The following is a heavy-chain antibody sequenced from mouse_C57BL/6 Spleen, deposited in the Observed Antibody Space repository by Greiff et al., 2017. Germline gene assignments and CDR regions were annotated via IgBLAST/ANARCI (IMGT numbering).Heavy chain of an antibody. D-gene: IGHD1-1*01. CDR1: GYTFTDYN. CDR3: ARSRNITTVGEAMDY. CDR2: INPNNGGT. J-gene: IGHJ4*01. Sequence: VQLQQSGPELVKPGASVKIPCKASGYTFTDYNMDWVKQSHGKSLEWIGDINPNNGGTIYNQKFKGKATLTVDKSSSTAYMELRSLTSEDTAVYYCARSRNITTVGEAMDYWGQGTSVTDSS. V-gene: IGHV1-18*01.